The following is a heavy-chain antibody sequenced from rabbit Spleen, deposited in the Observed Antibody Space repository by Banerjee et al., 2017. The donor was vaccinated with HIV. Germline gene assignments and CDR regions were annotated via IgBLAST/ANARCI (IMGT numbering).Heavy chain of an antibody. D-gene: IGHD8-1*01. CDR1: GFDFSSYG. CDR2: IDPVFGST. V-gene: IGHV1S47*01. Sequence: QEQLVESGGGLVQPGGSLKLSCKASGFDFSSYGVSWVRQAPGKGPEWIAYIDPVFGSTYSPTWVNARSAISSRNAKNTLYLQLNSLPAADTATYFCARDGAGSSYFNLWGPGSLVTVS. CDR3: ARDGAGSSYFNL. J-gene: IGHJ4*01.